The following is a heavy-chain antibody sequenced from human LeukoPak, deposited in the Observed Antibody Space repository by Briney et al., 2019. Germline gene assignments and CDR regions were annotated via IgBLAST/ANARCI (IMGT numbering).Heavy chain of an antibody. CDR3: AKDGTTVAPSN. J-gene: IGHJ4*02. CDR2: ISGSGGST. D-gene: IGHD4-23*01. Sequence: GGPLSPPCAASGFTFSGYALTGSRRALGKGLDWVSAISGSGGSTYYADSVKGRFTISRDNSKNTLYLQMNSLRAEDTAVYYCAKDGTTVAPSNWGQGTLVTVSS. CDR1: GFTFSGYA. V-gene: IGHV3-23*01.